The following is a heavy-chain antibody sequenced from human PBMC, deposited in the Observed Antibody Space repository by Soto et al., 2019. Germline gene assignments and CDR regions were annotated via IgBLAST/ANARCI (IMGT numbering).Heavy chain of an antibody. CDR2: IYSGGST. J-gene: IGHJ6*02. V-gene: IGHV3-53*01. D-gene: IGHD5-18*01. Sequence: GGSLRLSCAASGFTVSSNYMSWVRQAPGKGLEWVSVIYSGGSTYYADSVKGRFTISRDNSKNTLYLQMNSLRAEDTAVYYCAGRGYSYGLTPYYYYGMDVWGQGTTVTVSS. CDR1: GFTVSSNY. CDR3: AGRGYSYGLTPYYYYGMDV.